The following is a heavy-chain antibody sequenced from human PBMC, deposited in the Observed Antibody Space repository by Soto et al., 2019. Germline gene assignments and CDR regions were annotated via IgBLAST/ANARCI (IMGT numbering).Heavy chain of an antibody. CDR1: GGSISSGGYS. J-gene: IGHJ4*02. CDR3: ARGGRILEWLYYFDY. D-gene: IGHD3-3*01. CDR2: IYHSGST. Sequence: SETLSLTCAVSGGSISSGGYSWSWIRQPPGKVLEWIGYIYHSGSTYYNPSLKSRVTISVDTSKNQFSLKLSSVTAADTAVYYCARGGRILEWLYYFDYWGQGTPVTVSS. V-gene: IGHV4-30-2*01.